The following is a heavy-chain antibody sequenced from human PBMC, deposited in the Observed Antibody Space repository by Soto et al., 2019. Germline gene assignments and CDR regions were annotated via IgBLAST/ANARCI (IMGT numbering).Heavy chain of an antibody. CDR3: ARSIVVVTALDY. CDR1: GYTFTSYA. Sequence: QVQLVQYGAEEKKPGASVKVSCKASGYTFTSYAMHWVRQARGQRLEWMGWINAGNGNTKYSQKFQGRVTITRDTSASTAYMELSSLRSEDTAVYYCARSIVVVTALDYWGQGTLVTVS. CDR2: INAGNGNT. V-gene: IGHV1-3*05. J-gene: IGHJ4*02. D-gene: IGHD2-21*02.